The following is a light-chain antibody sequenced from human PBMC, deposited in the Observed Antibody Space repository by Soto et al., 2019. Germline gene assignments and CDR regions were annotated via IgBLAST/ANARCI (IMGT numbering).Light chain of an antibody. V-gene: IGKV1-5*01. J-gene: IGKJ1*01. CDR1: QSIINW. Sequence: DVQMTQSPSTLSAYVGGRVTITCRASQSIINWLAWYQQKPGKAPKLLIYGASSLESGVPSRFSGSGSGTEFTLTITNLQPDDFATYYCQQYDSFSGTFGQGTKVDI. CDR3: QQYDSFSGT. CDR2: GAS.